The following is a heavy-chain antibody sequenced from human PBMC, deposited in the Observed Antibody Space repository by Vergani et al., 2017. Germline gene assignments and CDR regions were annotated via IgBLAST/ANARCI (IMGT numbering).Heavy chain of an antibody. CDR2: IYYSGST. Sequence: QLQLQESGPGLVKPSETLSLTCTVSGGSISSSSYYWGWIRQPPGKGLEWIGSIYYSGSTYYNPSLKSRVTISVDTSKNQFSLKLSSVTAADTAVYYCAKIVVVPAAMVFDYWGQGTLVTVSS. CDR1: GGSISSSSYY. D-gene: IGHD2-2*01. J-gene: IGHJ4*02. V-gene: IGHV4-39*01. CDR3: AKIVVVPAAMVFDY.